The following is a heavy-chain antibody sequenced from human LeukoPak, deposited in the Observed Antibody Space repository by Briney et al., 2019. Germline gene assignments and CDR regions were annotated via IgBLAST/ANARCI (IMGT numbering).Heavy chain of an antibody. CDR3: ARDLYYDSSGYYLDYYYYGMDV. V-gene: IGHV3-21*01. CDR2: ISSSSSYI. D-gene: IGHD3-22*01. J-gene: IGHJ6*02. CDR1: GFTFSSYS. Sequence: GGSLRLSCAASGFTFSSYSMNWVRQAPGKGLEWVASISSSSSYIYYADSEKGRFTISRDNAKNSLYLQMNSLRAEDTAVYYCARDLYYDSSGYYLDYYYYGMDVWGQGTTVTVSS.